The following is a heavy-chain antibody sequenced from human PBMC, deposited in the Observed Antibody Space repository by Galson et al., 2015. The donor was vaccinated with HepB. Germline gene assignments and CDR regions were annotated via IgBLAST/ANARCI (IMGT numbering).Heavy chain of an antibody. J-gene: IGHJ4*02. Sequence: QVQLQESGPGLVKPSETLSLTCAVYGGSFSGSYWSWIRQPPGKGLEWIGEINHSGSTNYNPSLKSRVTISVDTSKNQFSLKLSSVTAADTAVYYCARLDIAAAGTFDYWGQGTLVTVSS. CDR2: INHSGST. D-gene: IGHD6-13*01. CDR3: ARLDIAAAGTFDY. V-gene: IGHV4-34*01. CDR1: GGSFSGSY.